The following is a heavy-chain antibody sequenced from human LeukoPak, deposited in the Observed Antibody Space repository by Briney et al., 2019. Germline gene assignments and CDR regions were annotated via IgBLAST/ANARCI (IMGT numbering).Heavy chain of an antibody. Sequence: ALVKVSCKVSGHTLSDLTMHWVRQAPGKGLEWMGGFDPGNGEIIYAQKFQGRVTMTEDASTDTAYMELSSLKSEDTAVYYCAAGGLYDLLPYWGQGTLVTVSS. V-gene: IGHV1-24*01. D-gene: IGHD3-3*01. J-gene: IGHJ4*02. CDR3: AAGGLYDLLPY. CDR1: GHTLSDLT. CDR2: FDPGNGEI.